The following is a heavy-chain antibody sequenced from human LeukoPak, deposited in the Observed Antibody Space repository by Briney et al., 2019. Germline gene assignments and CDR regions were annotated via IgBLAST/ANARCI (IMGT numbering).Heavy chain of an antibody. D-gene: IGHD1-26*01. CDR3: AKGRSGRYYSYFDY. V-gene: IGHV3-30*02. J-gene: IGHJ4*02. Sequence: PGGSLRLSCAAPGFIFSSYGMHWVRQAPGKGLEGVAFIVYDGSSKYSEDSVRGRFTISRDNSKNTLYLQMNSLRAEDTAVYYCAKGRSGRYYSYFDYWGQGTLVTVSS. CDR1: GFIFSSYG. CDR2: IVYDGSSK.